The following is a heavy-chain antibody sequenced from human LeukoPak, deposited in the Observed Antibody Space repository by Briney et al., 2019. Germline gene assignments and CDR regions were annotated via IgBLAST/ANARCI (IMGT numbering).Heavy chain of an antibody. CDR2: IKQDGSEK. CDR1: GFTFSNYW. D-gene: IGHD2-2*02. CDR3: AIAILGRFDY. V-gene: IGHV3-7*01. J-gene: IGHJ4*02. Sequence: GGSLRLSCAASGFTFSNYWMSWVRQAPGKGLEWVANIKQDGSEKYYVDSVKGRFTISRDNAKNTLYLQMNSLRAEDTAVYYCAIAILGRFDYWGQGTLVTVSS.